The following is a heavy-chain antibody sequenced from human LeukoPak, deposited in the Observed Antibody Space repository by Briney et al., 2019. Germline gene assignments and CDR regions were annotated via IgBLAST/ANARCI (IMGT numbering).Heavy chain of an antibody. CDR3: ARDLGRFDASDI. CDR1: GGSISSYS. V-gene: IGHV4-59*01. J-gene: IGHJ3*02. CDR2: IYYSGGT. Sequence: SETLSLTCTVSGGSISSYSWSSIRQPPGKGLEWVGDIYYSGGTNYNPSPKSRVPISVDTSKSQCSLKLSPLTAADTAVYYCARDLGRFDASDIWGQGTMVTVSS.